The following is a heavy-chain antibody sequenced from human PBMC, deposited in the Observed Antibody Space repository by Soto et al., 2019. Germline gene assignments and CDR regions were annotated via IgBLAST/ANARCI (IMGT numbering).Heavy chain of an antibody. CDR2: INSDGSSI. D-gene: IGHD3-10*01. CDR3: AKRTSMSGNYFFDY. Sequence: AGGSLRLSCAASGFTFSSYWMHWVRQAPGKGLVWVSRINSDGSSISYADSVKGRFTISRDNAKNTLYLQMSSLRAEDTAVYYCAKRTSMSGNYFFDYWGQGTLVTVSS. J-gene: IGHJ4*02. CDR1: GFTFSSYW. V-gene: IGHV3-74*01.